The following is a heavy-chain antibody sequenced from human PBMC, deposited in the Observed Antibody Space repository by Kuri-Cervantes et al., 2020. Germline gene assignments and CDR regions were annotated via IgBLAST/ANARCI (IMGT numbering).Heavy chain of an antibody. D-gene: IGHD3-9*01. Sequence: ASVKVSCKASGYTFTSYGISWVRQAPGQGLEWMGWISAYNGNTNYAQKLQGRVTMTTDTSTSTAYMELRSLRSDETAVYYCARDRLLHRDVILTPAGYWGQGTLVTVSS. CDR2: ISAYNGNT. J-gene: IGHJ4*02. V-gene: IGHV1-18*01. CDR1: GYTFTSYG. CDR3: ARDRLLHRDVILTPAGY.